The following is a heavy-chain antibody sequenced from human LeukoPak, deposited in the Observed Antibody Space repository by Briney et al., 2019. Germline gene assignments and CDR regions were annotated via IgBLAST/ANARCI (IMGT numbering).Heavy chain of an antibody. Sequence: SETLSLTCAVYGGSFSGYYWSWIRQPPGKGLEWIGEINHSGSTNFNPSLKSRVTISVDTSKNQFSLKLSSVTAADAAVYYCGRVRAGSSSPSVRDAFDIWGQGTMVTVSS. CDR3: GRVRAGSSSPSVRDAFDI. V-gene: IGHV4-34*01. J-gene: IGHJ3*02. D-gene: IGHD6-6*01. CDR1: GGSFSGYY. CDR2: INHSGST.